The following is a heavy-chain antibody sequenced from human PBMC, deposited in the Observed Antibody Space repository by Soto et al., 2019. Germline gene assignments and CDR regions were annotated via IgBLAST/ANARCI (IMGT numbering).Heavy chain of an antibody. CDR3: ARGLGRDYHDNRGYFHLDY. CDR2: LYPDGRA. Sequence: GGSLRLSCAASGFIVSSNYLTWVRQAPGKGLKWVSVLYPDGRAFYADPVKGLFSISTDNSKNSVYLQMNTLSAEDTAVYYCARGLGRDYHDNRGYFHLDYWGQGPLVTVSS. J-gene: IGHJ4*02. D-gene: IGHD3-22*01. V-gene: IGHV3-53*01. CDR1: GFIVSSNY.